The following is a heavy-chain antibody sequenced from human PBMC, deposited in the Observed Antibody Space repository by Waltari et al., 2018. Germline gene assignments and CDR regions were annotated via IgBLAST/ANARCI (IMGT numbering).Heavy chain of an antibody. CDR2: IIGRSSYI. Sequence: EVQLVESGGGLVKPGGSLRLSCAASGFTFSSYSMNWVRQAPGKGWGWVSSIIGRSSYIYYAESVKGRVTSSRDNAKNSLYLQMNSLRAEDTAVYYCARDRRPQANIVVVPAARDYWGQGTLVTVSS. CDR3: ARDRRPQANIVVVPAARDY. D-gene: IGHD2-2*01. J-gene: IGHJ4*02. V-gene: IGHV3-21*01. CDR1: GFTFSSYS.